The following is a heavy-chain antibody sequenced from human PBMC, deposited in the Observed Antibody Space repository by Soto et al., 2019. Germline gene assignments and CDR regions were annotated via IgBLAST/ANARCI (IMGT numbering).Heavy chain of an antibody. J-gene: IGHJ5*02. CDR2: IYYSGST. CDR3: ARHSEVYGSEFDP. CDR1: GGSISSSSYY. V-gene: IGHV4-39*01. D-gene: IGHD3-10*01. Sequence: PSETLSLTCTVSGGSISSSSYYWGWIRQPPGKGLEWIGSIYYSGSTYYNPSLKSRVTISVDTSKNQFSLKLSSVTAADTAVYYCARHSEVYGSEFDPWGQGTLVTSPQ.